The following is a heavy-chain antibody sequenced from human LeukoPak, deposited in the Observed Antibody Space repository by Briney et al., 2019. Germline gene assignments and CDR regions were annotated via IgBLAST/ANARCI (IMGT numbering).Heavy chain of an antibody. D-gene: IGHD1-26*01. CDR2: ISYDGSNK. CDR1: GFTFSSYA. Sequence: GGSLRLSCAASGFTFSSYAMHWVRQAPGKGLEWVAVISYDGSNKYYADSVKGRFTISRDNSKNTLYLQMNSLRAEDTAVYYCARVIIVGATRGAFGIWGQGTMVTVSS. CDR3: ARVIIVGATRGAFGI. J-gene: IGHJ3*02. V-gene: IGHV3-30-3*01.